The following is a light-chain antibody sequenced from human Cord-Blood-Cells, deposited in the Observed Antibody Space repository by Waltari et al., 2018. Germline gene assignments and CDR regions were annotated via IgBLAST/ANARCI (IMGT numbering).Light chain of an antibody. CDR2: DVS. Sequence: QSALTQPASVSGSPGQSITISCTGTSSDVGGYNYVSWYQQHPGKAPKLMIYDVSKRPPGVSSRFRGSKSGNTASLTISGLQAEDEADYYCGSYTSSSTWVFGGGTKLTVL. CDR1: SSDVGGYNY. CDR3: GSYTSSSTWV. V-gene: IGLV2-14*01. J-gene: IGLJ3*02.